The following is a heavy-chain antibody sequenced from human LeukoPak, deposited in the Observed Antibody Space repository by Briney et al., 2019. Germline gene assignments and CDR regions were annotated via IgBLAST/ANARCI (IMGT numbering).Heavy chain of an antibody. Sequence: SETLSLTCTVSGGSLSSYYWSWIRQPPGKGLEWIGYIYNRGSTNYNPSLKSRVTISVDTSKNQFSLKLRSVTAADTAVYYCARDRPGIAVAGDAFDIWGQGPMVTVSS. CDR2: IYNRGST. CDR1: GGSLSSYY. J-gene: IGHJ3*02. D-gene: IGHD6-19*01. V-gene: IGHV4-59*01. CDR3: ARDRPGIAVAGDAFDI.